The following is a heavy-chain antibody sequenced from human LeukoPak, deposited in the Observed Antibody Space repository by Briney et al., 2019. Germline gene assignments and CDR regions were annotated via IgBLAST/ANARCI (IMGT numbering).Heavy chain of an antibody. V-gene: IGHV4-59*01. CDR2: IYYSGST. CDR3: ARGARWSDY. D-gene: IGHD4-23*01. J-gene: IGHJ4*02. CDR1: GGSISSYF. Sequence: SETLSLTCTVSGGSISSYFWSWIRHPPGKGLEWIGNIYYSGSTNYNPSLKSRVTISVDTSKNQFSLKMTSVTAADTAVYYCARGARWSDYWGQGTLVTVSS.